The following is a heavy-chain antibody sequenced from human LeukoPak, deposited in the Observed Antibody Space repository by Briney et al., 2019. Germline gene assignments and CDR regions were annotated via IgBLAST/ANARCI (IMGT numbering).Heavy chain of an antibody. Sequence: GGSLRLSCAASGVTFSEDYMNWIRQAPGKGLEWIAYISRSTRILYYADSVRGRFTISRDNAKKSLYLQMNSLTVEDTAMYYCARREYDAFDIWGQGTMVTVSS. J-gene: IGHJ3*02. V-gene: IGHV3-11*01. CDR2: ISRSTRIL. CDR1: GVTFSEDY. D-gene: IGHD3-10*01. CDR3: ARREYDAFDI.